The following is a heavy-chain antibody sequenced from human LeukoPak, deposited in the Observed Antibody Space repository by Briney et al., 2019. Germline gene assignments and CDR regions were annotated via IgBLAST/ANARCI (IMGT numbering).Heavy chain of an antibody. Sequence: GGSLRLSSAASGFTFGSYSMTWVRQAPGKGLEWVSSISSSSSYIYYADSVKGRFTISRDNAENSLHLQMNSLRADDTAVYYCARDPYSSGWYGGPSWFEPWGQGTLVTVSS. V-gene: IGHV3-21*01. CDR2: ISSSSSYI. CDR3: ARDPYSSGWYGGPSWFEP. D-gene: IGHD6-19*01. CDR1: GFTFGSYS. J-gene: IGHJ5*02.